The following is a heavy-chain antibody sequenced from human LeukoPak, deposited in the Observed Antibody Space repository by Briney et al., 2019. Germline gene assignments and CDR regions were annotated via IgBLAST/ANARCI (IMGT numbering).Heavy chain of an antibody. CDR1: GGTFSSNA. V-gene: IGHV1-69*13. CDR2: TIPVYGTT. J-gene: IGHJ6*03. CDR3: ARAGPPSRDYYYYMDV. Sequence: ASVKVSCKASGGTFSSNAISWVRQAPGQGLEWMGGTIPVYGTTNYAQKFQGRVTITADESTGTVYMELNTLRSEDTAVYYCARAGPPSRDYYYYMDVWGTGTMVTVSS.